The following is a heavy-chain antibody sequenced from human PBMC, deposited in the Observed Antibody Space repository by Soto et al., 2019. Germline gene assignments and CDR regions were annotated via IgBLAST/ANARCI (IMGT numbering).Heavy chain of an antibody. CDR3: AKDWPGRWSVTTDY. CDR1: GFDFSTYA. CDR2: ITYSGDTT. V-gene: IGHV3-23*01. D-gene: IGHD3-10*01. J-gene: IGHJ4*02. Sequence: EVHLLESGGTLIQPGGSLRLSCAASGFDFSTYAMTWVRQAPGKGLEWVSGITYSGDTTYYADSVKGRFTISRDNFKNTVYQQLNSLRPDDAAMYYCAKDWPGRWSVTTDYWGQETMVTVSS.